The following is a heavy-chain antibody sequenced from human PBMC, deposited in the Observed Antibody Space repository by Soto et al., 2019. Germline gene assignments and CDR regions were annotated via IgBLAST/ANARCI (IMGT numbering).Heavy chain of an antibody. CDR2: ITGSGGSK. D-gene: IGHD5-18*01. J-gene: IGHJ4*02. CDR3: ARDRGYSYGIEDY. V-gene: IGHV3-23*01. CDR1: GFTFSSYA. Sequence: GGSLRLSCAASGFTFSSYAMSWVRQAPGKGLEWVSAITGSGGSKYYADSVKGRFTISRDNSKNTLYLQMNSLRAEDTAVYYGARDRGYSYGIEDYWGQGTLVTVSS.